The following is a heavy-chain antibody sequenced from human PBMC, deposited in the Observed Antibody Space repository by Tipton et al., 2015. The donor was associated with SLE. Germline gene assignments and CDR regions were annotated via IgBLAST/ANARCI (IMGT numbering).Heavy chain of an antibody. V-gene: IGHV4-39*07. J-gene: IGHJ5*02. D-gene: IGHD3-9*01. Sequence: TLSLTCTVSGGSISSSSYYWGWIRQPPGKGLEWIGEIHHSGSTNSNPSLKSRVTISVDTSKNQFSLKLRSVTAVDTAVYYCARFFYYNNSRAWGWFDPWGQGTLVTVSS. CDR2: IHHSGST. CDR1: GGSISSSSYY. CDR3: ARFFYYNNSRAWGWFDP.